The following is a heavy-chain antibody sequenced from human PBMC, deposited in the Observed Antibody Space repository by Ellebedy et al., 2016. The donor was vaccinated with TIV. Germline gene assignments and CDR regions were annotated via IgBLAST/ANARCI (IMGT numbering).Heavy chain of an antibody. CDR1: GFTVGTNY. CDR3: ARDGGLGELLEGYFDS. J-gene: IGHJ4*02. Sequence: PGGSLRFSCAASGFTVGTNYMNWIRQAPGKGLAWVSLIFGGGTTYYADSVKGRFTMSSDTSTNMVFLQINSLRAEDTAVYYCARDGGLGELLEGYFDSWGQGTLVTVSS. CDR2: IFGGGTT. V-gene: IGHV3-66*01. D-gene: IGHD3-10*01.